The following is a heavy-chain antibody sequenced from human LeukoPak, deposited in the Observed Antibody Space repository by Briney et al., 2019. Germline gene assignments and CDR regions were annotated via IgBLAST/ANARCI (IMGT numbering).Heavy chain of an antibody. Sequence: ASVKVSCKVSGYTLTELSMHWVRQAPGKGLEWMGGFDPEDGETIYAQKFQGRVTMTEDTSTDTAYMELSSLRSEDTAVYYCVTDQGSGSYVPNLDIWGQGTMVTVSS. D-gene: IGHD3-10*01. J-gene: IGHJ3*02. CDR2: FDPEDGET. V-gene: IGHV1-24*01. CDR1: GYTLTELS. CDR3: VTDQGSGSYVPNLDI.